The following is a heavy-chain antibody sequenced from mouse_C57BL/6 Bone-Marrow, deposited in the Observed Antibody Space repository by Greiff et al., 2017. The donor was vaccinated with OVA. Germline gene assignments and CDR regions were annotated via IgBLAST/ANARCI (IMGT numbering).Heavy chain of an antibody. J-gene: IGHJ1*03. Sequence: VQLQQPGAELVKPGASVKVSCKASGYTFTSYWMHWVKQRPGQGLEWIGRIHPSDSDTNYNQKFKGKATLTVDKSSSTAYMQLSSLTSEDSAVYYCAINYGSSFPYWYFDVWGTGTTVTVSS. CDR2: IHPSDSDT. CDR1: GYTFTSYW. V-gene: IGHV1-74*01. D-gene: IGHD1-1*01. CDR3: AINYGSSFPYWYFDV.